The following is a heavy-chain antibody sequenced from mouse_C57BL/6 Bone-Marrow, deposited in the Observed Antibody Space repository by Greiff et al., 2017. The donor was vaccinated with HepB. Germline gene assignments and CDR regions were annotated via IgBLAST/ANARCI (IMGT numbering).Heavy chain of an antibody. CDR1: GFTFSNYW. J-gene: IGHJ1*03. V-gene: IGHV6-3*01. CDR3: TLYYYGSSWYFDV. CDR2: IRLKSDNYAT. Sequence: EVKLVESGGGLVQPGGSMKLSCVASGFTFSNYWMNWVRQSPEKGLEWVAQIRLKSDNYATHYAESVKGRFTISRDDSKSSVYLQMNNLRAEDTGIYYCTLYYYGSSWYFDVWGTGTTVTVSS. D-gene: IGHD1-1*01.